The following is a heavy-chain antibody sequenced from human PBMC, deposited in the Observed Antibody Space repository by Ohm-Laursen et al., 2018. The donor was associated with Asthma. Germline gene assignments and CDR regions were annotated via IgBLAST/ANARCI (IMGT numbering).Heavy chain of an antibody. CDR3: ARIGPEWELPGREYSLHH. Sequence: SLRLSCSASGYTFSRYSIHWVRQFPGKGLEWVASISTASTFIYYANSVRGRFTTFRDNAKNSVYLQMNSLRAEDTALYYCARIGPEWELPGREYSLHHWGQGTQVTVSS. CDR1: GYTFSRYS. V-gene: IGHV3-21*01. J-gene: IGHJ1*01. CDR2: ISTASTFI. D-gene: IGHD1-26*01.